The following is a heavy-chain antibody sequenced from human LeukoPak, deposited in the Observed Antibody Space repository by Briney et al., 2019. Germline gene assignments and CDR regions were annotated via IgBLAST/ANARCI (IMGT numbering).Heavy chain of an antibody. J-gene: IGHJ4*02. CDR1: GFTFTDFW. V-gene: IGHV3-7*01. CDR2: IKEDGSEE. Sequence: PGGSLTLSCVASGFTFTDFWVNWVRPAPGKGLEWVANIKEDGSEEHYLDSVQGRFTIITDNAKKSVYLQMHSLSVDDAAIYYLVRGHYRNYGTRGTLVTVSP. D-gene: IGHD1-26*01. CDR3: VRGHYRNY.